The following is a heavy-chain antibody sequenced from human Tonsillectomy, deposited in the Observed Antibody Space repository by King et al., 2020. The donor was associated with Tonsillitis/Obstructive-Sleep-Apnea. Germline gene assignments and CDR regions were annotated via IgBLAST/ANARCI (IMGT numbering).Heavy chain of an antibody. CDR3: VSAIAAADYFDY. CDR1: GLTFSSYG. V-gene: IGHV3-30*03. J-gene: IGHJ4*02. D-gene: IGHD6-13*01. Sequence: VQLVESGGGVVQPGRSLRLSCAASGLTFSSYGMHWVRQAPGKGLEWVAVISYDGSNKYYADSVKGRFTISRDNSKNTLYLQMNSLRAEDTAVYYCVSAIAAADYFDYWGQGTLVTVSS. CDR2: ISYDGSNK.